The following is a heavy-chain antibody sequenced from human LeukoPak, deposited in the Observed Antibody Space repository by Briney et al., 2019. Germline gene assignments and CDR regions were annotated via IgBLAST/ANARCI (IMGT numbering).Heavy chain of an antibody. CDR2: ISYDGSNK. Sequence: GGSLRLSCAASGFTFSSYAMHWVRQAPGKGLEWVAVISYDGSNKYYADSVKGRFTISRDNSKNTLYLQMNSLRAEDTVVYYCARARGIAAPDYWGQGTLVTVSS. J-gene: IGHJ4*02. CDR1: GFTFSSYA. V-gene: IGHV3-30-3*01. CDR3: ARARGIAAPDY. D-gene: IGHD6-13*01.